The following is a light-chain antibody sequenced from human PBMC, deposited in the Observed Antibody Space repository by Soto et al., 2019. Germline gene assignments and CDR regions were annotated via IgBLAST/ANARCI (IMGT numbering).Light chain of an antibody. CDR3: QQASSFPLT. V-gene: IGKV1-12*01. CDR2: AAS. Sequence: DIQMTQSPSSVSASVGDRVTITCRASQGISSWLGWYQQKPGQAPKLLIFAASSLQSGVPPRFSGSESGTEFTLTISSLQREDAETYYCQQASSFPLTFGGGTKVHIK. J-gene: IGKJ4*01. CDR1: QGISSW.